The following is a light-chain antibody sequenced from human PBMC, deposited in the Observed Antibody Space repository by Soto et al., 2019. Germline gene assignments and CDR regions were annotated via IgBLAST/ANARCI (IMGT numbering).Light chain of an antibody. CDR3: QQHSHWPPWT. CDR2: VAS. J-gene: IGKJ1*01. V-gene: IGKV3-11*01. CDR1: QNIRTF. Sequence: EVVLTQSPATLSLSPGERATLSCRASQNIRTFLDWYQQKPGQAPRLLIYVASNSATGIPARFSGSGSGTDFTLTISSLESEDFAVYYCQQHSHWPPWTFGQGTRVEI.